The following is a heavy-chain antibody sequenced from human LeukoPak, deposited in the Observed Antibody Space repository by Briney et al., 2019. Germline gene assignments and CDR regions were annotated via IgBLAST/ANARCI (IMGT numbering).Heavy chain of an antibody. CDR2: IRYDGSNK. J-gene: IGHJ6*02. Sequence: PGRSLRLSCAASGFTFSSYGMHWVRQAPGKGLEWVAVIRYDGSNKYYADSVKGRFTISRDNSKNTLYLQMNSLRAEDTAVYYCAKVKVRGVIPGPYGMDVWGQGTTVTVSS. CDR3: AKVKVRGVIPGPYGMDV. V-gene: IGHV3-30*02. CDR1: GFTFSSYG. D-gene: IGHD3-10*01.